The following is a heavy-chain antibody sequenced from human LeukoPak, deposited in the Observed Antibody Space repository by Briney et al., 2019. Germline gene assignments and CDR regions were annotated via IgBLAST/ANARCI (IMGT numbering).Heavy chain of an antibody. Sequence: ASVKVSCKASGYTFTSYGISWVRQAPGQGLEWMGWIGAYNGNTNYAQKLQGRVTMTTDPSTSTAYMELRSLRSDDTAVYYCARDRQWLVTTAFDYWGQGTLVTVSS. CDR1: GYTFTSYG. D-gene: IGHD6-19*01. CDR2: IGAYNGNT. CDR3: ARDRQWLVTTAFDY. J-gene: IGHJ4*02. V-gene: IGHV1-18*01.